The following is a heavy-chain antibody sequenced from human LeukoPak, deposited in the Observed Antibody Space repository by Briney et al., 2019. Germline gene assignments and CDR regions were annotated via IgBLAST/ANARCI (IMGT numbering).Heavy chain of an antibody. Sequence: GGSLRLSXAASGFTFSGSWMSWIRQAPGKGLEWVANIKPDGSDKYYVDSVKGRFTISRDNAKYSLYLQMNSLRAEDTAVYYCARATSWSHWGQGTLVTVSS. D-gene: IGHD2-2*01. V-gene: IGHV3-7*01. CDR1: GFTFSGSW. J-gene: IGHJ4*02. CDR3: ARATSWSH. CDR2: IKPDGSDK.